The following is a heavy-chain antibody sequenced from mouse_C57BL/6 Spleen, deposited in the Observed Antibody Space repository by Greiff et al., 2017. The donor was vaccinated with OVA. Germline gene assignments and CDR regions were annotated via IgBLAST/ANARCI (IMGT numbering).Heavy chain of an antibody. Sequence: EVHLVESGGGLVKPGGSLKLSCAASGFTFSDYGMHWVRQAPEKGLEWVAYISSGSSTIYYADTVKGRFTISRDNAKNTLFLQMTSLRSEDTAMYYCARPYSNYVGYFDVWGTGTTVTVSS. D-gene: IGHD2-5*01. CDR1: GFTFSDYG. J-gene: IGHJ1*03. CDR3: ARPYSNYVGYFDV. CDR2: ISSGSSTI. V-gene: IGHV5-17*01.